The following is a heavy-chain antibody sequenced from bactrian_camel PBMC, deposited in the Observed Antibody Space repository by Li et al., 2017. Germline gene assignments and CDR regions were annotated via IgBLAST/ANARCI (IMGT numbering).Heavy chain of an antibody. CDR3: AAGGMGSCLFRRPSDFTY. V-gene: IGHV3-3*01. Sequence: HVQLVESGGGSVQTGGSLRLTCVASGAAVTSYCMGWFRQAPGKEREGVSWIAGSSRNDHAGPVKGRFTTSRDNAKATLYLQMDNLKPEDTAMYYCAAGGMGSCLFRRPSDFTYWGQGTQVTVS. D-gene: IGHD5*01. CDR2: IAGSSRN. J-gene: IGHJ4*01. CDR1: GAAVTSYC.